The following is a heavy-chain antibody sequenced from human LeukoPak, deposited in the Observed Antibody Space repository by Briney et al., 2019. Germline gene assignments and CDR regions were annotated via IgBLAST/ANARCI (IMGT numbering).Heavy chain of an antibody. CDR1: GGSFSGYY. D-gene: IGHD3-3*01. Sequence: SETLSLTXAVYGGSFSGYYWSWIRQPPGKGLEWIGEINHSGSTNYNPSLKSRVTISVDTSKNQFSLKLSSVTAADTAVYYCARGGVGAIFGVVILNWFDPWGQGTLVTVSS. J-gene: IGHJ5*02. CDR3: ARGGVGAIFGVVILNWFDP. CDR2: INHSGST. V-gene: IGHV4-34*01.